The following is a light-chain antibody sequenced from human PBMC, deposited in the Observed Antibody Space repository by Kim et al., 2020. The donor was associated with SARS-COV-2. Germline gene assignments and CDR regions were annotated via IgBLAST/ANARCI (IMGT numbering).Light chain of an antibody. CDR2: GAS. V-gene: IGKV3-20*01. CDR1: QSVSSSY. CDR3: QQYGSSPLT. J-gene: IGKJ4*01. Sequence: SPGERATLSCRASQSVSSSYVAWYQQKPGQAPRLLIYGASSRATGIPDRFSGSGSGTDFTLTSSRLEPEDFAVYYCQQYGSSPLTFGGGTKVDIK.